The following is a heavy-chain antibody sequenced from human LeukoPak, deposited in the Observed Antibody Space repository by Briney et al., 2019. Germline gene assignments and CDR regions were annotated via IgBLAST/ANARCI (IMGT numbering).Heavy chain of an antibody. V-gene: IGHV1-18*01. CDR3: ARATMVRGVILGIDY. D-gene: IGHD3-10*01. Sequence: ASVKVSCKASGYTFTSYGISWVRQAPGQGLEWMGWISAYNGNTNYAQKLQGRVTMTTDTSTSTACMELRSLRSDDTAVYYCARATMVRGVILGIDYWGQGTLVTVSS. CDR1: GYTFTSYG. J-gene: IGHJ4*02. CDR2: ISAYNGNT.